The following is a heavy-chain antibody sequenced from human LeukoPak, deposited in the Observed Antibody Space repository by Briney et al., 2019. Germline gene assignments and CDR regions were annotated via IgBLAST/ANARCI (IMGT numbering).Heavy chain of an antibody. J-gene: IGHJ5*02. V-gene: IGHV3-23*01. CDR1: GFTFSSYA. CDR3: AKDLCCSDQPQFDP. CDR2: ISGSGGST. D-gene: IGHD3-16*01. Sequence: GGSPRLSCAASGFTFSSYAMSWVRQAPGKGLEWVSAISGSGGSTYYADSVKGRFTISRDNSKNTLYLQMNSLRAEDTAVYYCAKDLCCSDQPQFDPWGQGTLVTVSS.